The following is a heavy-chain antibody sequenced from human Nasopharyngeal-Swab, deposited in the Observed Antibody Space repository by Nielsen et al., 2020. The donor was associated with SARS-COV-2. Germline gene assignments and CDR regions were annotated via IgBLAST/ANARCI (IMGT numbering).Heavy chain of an antibody. V-gene: IGHV3-53*01. J-gene: IGHJ6*02. CDR1: GFTVSSNY. Sequence: GESLKISCAASGFTVSSNYMSWVRQAPGKGLEWVSVIYSGGSTYYADSVKGRFTISRDNSKNTLYLQMNSLRAEDTAVYYCARDLSLHDYGDYVVYYYGMDVWGQGTTVTVSS. D-gene: IGHD4-17*01. CDR3: ARDLSLHDYGDYVVYYYGMDV. CDR2: IYSGGST.